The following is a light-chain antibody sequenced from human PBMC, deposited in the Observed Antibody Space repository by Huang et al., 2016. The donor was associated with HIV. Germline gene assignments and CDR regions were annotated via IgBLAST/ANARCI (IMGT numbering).Light chain of an antibody. V-gene: IGKV1-5*03. CDR1: QSISTW. J-gene: IGKJ1*01. CDR2: KAS. CDR3: QQYNSHSRT. Sequence: DIQMTQSPSTLSASVGDRVIITCRASQSISTWLAWYQQKPGKAPNLLIYKASTLESGVPSRCSGSGSGTEFTLTISSLQPDDFATYYCQQYNSHSRTFGQGTKVEIK.